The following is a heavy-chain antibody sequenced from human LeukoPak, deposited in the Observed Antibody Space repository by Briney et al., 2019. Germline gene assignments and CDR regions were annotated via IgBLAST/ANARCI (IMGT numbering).Heavy chain of an antibody. CDR1: GGSFSGYY. V-gene: IGHV4-34*01. Sequence: SETLSLTCAVYGGSFSGYYWSWIRQSPGKGLEWIGEINQSGSTNYNPTLKSRVTISVDTSKNQFSLKLNSVTAADTAVYYCATGPDYYNSSCYYSHYWGQGTLVTVFS. D-gene: IGHD3-22*01. CDR3: ATGPDYYNSSCYYSHY. CDR2: INQSGST. J-gene: IGHJ4*02.